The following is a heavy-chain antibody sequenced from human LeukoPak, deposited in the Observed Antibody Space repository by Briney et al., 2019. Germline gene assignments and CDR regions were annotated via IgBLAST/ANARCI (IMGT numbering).Heavy chain of an antibody. CDR3: ARENFYDSSGYDAFDI. Sequence: PGGSLRLSCAASGFTFSSYAMTWVRQAPGKGLEWVSGISAGAGTYYADSVEGRFTVSRDNAKNSLYLQMNSLRAEDTAVYYCARENFYDSSGYDAFDIWGQGTMVTVSS. CDR2: ISAGAGT. J-gene: IGHJ3*02. CDR1: GFTFSSYA. D-gene: IGHD3-22*01. V-gene: IGHV3-21*01.